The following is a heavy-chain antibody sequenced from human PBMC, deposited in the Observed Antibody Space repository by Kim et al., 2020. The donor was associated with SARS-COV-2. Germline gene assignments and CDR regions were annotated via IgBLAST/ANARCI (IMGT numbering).Heavy chain of an antibody. CDR1: GFTFSSYG. D-gene: IGHD1-1*01. CDR3: ARGTDWYFDL. V-gene: IGHV3-33*01. CDR2: IWYDGSNK. Sequence: GGSLRRSCAASGFTFSSYGMHWVRQAPGKGLEWVAVIWYDGSNKYYADSVKGRFTISRDNSKNTLYLQMNSLRAEDTAVYYCARGTDWYFDLWGRGTLVTVSS. J-gene: IGHJ2*01.